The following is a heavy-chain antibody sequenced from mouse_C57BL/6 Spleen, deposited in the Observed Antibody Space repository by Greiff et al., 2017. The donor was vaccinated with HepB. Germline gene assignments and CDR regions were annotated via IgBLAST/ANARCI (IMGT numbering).Heavy chain of an antibody. J-gene: IGHJ2*01. CDR1: GYAFSSSW. Sequence: QVQLKQSGPELVKPGASVKISCKASGYAFSSSWMNWVKQRPGKGLEWIGRIYPGDGDTNYNGKLKGKATLTADKSSSTAYMQLSSLTSEDSAVYFCARARLYYSNYGGYFDYWGQGTTLTVSS. CDR3: ARARLYYSNYGGYFDY. CDR2: IYPGDGDT. D-gene: IGHD2-5*01. V-gene: IGHV1-82*01.